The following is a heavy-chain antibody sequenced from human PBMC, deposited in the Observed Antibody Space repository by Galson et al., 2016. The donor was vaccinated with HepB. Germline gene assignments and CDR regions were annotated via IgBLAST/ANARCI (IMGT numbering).Heavy chain of an antibody. D-gene: IGHD6-19*01. CDR2: INGGSA. CDR3: ARAFRYGTGWYGRNDC. CDR1: GFTLNSFA. J-gene: IGHJ4*02. V-gene: IGHV3-23*01. Sequence: SLRLSCAASGFTLNSFAMSWVRQAPGKGLEWVSAINGGSAHYADSVQGRFTISRDTSKNTLYLEMNSLGAEDTAIYYCARAFRYGTGWYGRNDCWGQGTLVTVSS.